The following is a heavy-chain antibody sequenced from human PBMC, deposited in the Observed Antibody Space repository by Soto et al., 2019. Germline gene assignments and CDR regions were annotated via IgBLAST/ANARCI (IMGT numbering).Heavy chain of an antibody. CDR1: GYPFSNYG. D-gene: IGHD5-18*01. Sequence: QVQLVQSGPEVKKPGASVRVSCKPSGYPFSNYGSSWMRQAPGQGLEWMGWVNIDKGNTKYAQKFQDRVTMTTDTSTSTVYVQLRSLRSDDTALYYCARERGGYRYGDYWGQGTLVTVSS. V-gene: IGHV1-18*01. CDR3: ARERGGYRYGDY. J-gene: IGHJ4*02. CDR2: VNIDKGNT.